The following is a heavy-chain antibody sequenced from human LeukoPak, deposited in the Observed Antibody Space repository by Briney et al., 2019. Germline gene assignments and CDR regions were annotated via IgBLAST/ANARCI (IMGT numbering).Heavy chain of an antibody. V-gene: IGHV3-33*01. CDR1: GFTFSSYG. D-gene: IGHD5-12*01. CDR2: IWNDGSHK. CDR3: ARLSGYEKGYVFDI. J-gene: IGHJ3*02. Sequence: GRSLRLSCAASGFTFSSYGMHWVRQAPGRGLEWVAVIWNDGSHKYYADSVKGRFIISRDNSKNTLYLQMNSLRAEDTAVYYCARLSGYEKGYVFDIWGQGTMVTVSS.